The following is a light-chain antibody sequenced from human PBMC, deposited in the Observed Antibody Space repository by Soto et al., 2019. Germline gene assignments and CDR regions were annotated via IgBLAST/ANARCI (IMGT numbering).Light chain of an antibody. Sequence: DIQMTQSPSCLSASVGDRVTITCQASQNINNYLNWYQQKRGRAPKLLIYDASNLEAGVPSRFRGSGSGTDFTFTISRLQPEDIAKYYCQQYENLTTFGQGTRLEIK. CDR2: DAS. CDR3: QQYENLTT. CDR1: QNINNY. J-gene: IGKJ5*01. V-gene: IGKV1-33*01.